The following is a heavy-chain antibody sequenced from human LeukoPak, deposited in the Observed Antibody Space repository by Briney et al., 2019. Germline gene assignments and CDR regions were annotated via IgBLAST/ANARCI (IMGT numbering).Heavy chain of an antibody. D-gene: IGHD3-10*01. V-gene: IGHV1-18*01. J-gene: IGHJ4*02. CDR1: GYTFTSYG. CDR3: ARDNDYYGSGSYYNERRFFDY. CDR2: ISAYNGNT. Sequence: ASVKVSCKASGYTFTSYGISWVRQAPGQGLEWMGGISAYNGNTNYAQKLQGRVTMTTDTSTSTAYMELRRLRSDNTAVYYCARDNDYYGSGSYYNERRFFDYWGQGTLVTVSS.